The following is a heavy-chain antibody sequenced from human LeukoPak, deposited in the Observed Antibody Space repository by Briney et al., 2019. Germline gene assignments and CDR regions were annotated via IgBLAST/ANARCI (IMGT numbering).Heavy chain of an antibody. CDR1: GDSVSSNSAA. CDR3: ARGKGGMIDN. CDR2: TYYRSNWYN. V-gene: IGHV6-1*01. D-gene: IGHD1-26*01. J-gene: IGHJ4*02. Sequence: SQTLSLTCAVSGDSVSSNSAAWNWIRQSPSRGLEWLVRTYYRSNWYNGYAASVKSRITINPDTSKNQFSLQLNSVSPEDTAIYYCARGKGGMIDNSGQGNLVTVSS.